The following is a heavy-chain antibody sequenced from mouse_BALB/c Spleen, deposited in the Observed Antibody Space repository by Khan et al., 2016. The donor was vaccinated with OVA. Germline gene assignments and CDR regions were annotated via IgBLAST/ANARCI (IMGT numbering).Heavy chain of an antibody. CDR3: ASHLTGSFAY. Sequence: DVQLVESGGDLVKPGGSLRLSCAASGFTFSAYGMSWVRQTPDKRLEWVATINSDGYYTYYPDTVKGRFTISRNYSEHTFYLQLSSLQSEDKDIYYCASHLTGSFAYWGQGTLVTVSA. CDR2: INSDGYYT. CDR1: GFTFSAYG. D-gene: IGHD4-1*01. V-gene: IGHV5-6*01. J-gene: IGHJ3*01.